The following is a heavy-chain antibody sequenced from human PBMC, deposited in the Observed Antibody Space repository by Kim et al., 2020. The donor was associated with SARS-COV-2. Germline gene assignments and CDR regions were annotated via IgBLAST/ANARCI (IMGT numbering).Heavy chain of an antibody. J-gene: IGHJ5*02. CDR1: GGSFSGYY. D-gene: IGHD3-22*01. CDR2: INHSGST. Sequence: SETLSLTCAVYGGSFSGYYWSWIRQPPGKGLEWIGEINHSGSTNYNPSLKSRVTISVDTSKNQFSLKLSSVTAADTAVYYCALLDYDSSGYYYWFDPWG. CDR3: ALLDYDSSGYYYWFDP. V-gene: IGHV4-34*01.